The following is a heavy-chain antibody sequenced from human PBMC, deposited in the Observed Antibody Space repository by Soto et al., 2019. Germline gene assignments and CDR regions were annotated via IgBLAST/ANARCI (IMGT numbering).Heavy chain of an antibody. CDR3: ARMSSGREVDY. CDR1: GYTFTSYA. J-gene: IGHJ4*02. CDR2: INAGNGNT. Sequence: QVQLVQSGAEEKKPGPSVKASCKASGYTFTSYAMHWVRQAPGQRLEWMGWINAGNGNTKYSQKFQGRVTMTRDTSASTAYMELSSLRSEHTAVYYCARMSSGREVDYGGQGTPFTVSS. V-gene: IGHV1-3*05. D-gene: IGHD2-15*01.